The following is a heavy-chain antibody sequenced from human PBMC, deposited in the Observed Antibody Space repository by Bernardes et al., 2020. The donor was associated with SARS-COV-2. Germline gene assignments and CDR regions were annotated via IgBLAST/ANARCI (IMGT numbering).Heavy chain of an antibody. CDR3: ARDHTSTILDY. CDR2: IKQDGSEK. D-gene: IGHD2-21*01. V-gene: IGHV3-7*04. Sequence: GSLRLSCAVSGFTFSSYWMSWVRQAPGKGLEWVGQIKQDGSEKYYIDSVKGRFTISRDNAKNSLYLQMNSLRAEDTAVYYCARDHTSTILDYWGQGTLVTVSS. J-gene: IGHJ4*02. CDR1: GFTFSSYW.